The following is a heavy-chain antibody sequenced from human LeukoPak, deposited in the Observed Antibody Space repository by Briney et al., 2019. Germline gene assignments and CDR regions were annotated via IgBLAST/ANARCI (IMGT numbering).Heavy chain of an antibody. CDR1: GGTFSSNA. CDR2: IIPIFGTA. V-gene: IGHV1-69*13. J-gene: IGHJ4*02. D-gene: IGHD3-3*02. CDR3: ARGPHFTPYYFDY. Sequence: SVKVSCKASGGTFSSNAISWVRQAPGQGLEWMGGIIPIFGTANYAQKFQGRVTITADGSTSTAYMELSSLRSEDTAVYYCARGPHFTPYYFDYWGQGTLVTVSS.